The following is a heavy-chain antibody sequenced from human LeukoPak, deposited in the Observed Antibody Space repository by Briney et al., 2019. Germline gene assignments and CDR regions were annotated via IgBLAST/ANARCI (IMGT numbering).Heavy chain of an antibody. D-gene: IGHD3-3*01. J-gene: IGHJ6*03. V-gene: IGHV4-4*07. CDR3: ARVAVFGVVSSDYYYYYMDV. CDR1: GGSISNYY. Sequence: SETLSLTCTVSGGSISNYYWSWIRQPAGKGLEWIGRIYSSGSTNYNPSLKSRVTMSVDTSKNQFSLRLSSVTAADTAVYYCARVAVFGVVSSDYYYYYMDVWGKGTTVTVSS. CDR2: IYSSGST.